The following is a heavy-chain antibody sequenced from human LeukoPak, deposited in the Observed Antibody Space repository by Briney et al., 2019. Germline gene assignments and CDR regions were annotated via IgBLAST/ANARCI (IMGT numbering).Heavy chain of an antibody. CDR2: IYYSGST. CDR3: ARGDPQTTVPEGMDV. V-gene: IGHV4-39*07. CDR1: GGSISSSSYY. Sequence: SETLSLTCTVSGGSISSSSYYWGWIRQPPGKGLEWIGSIYYSGSTYYNPSLKSRVTISVDTSKNQFSLKLSSVTAADTAVYYCARGDPQTTVPEGMDVWGQGTTVTVSS. D-gene: IGHD4-17*01. J-gene: IGHJ6*02.